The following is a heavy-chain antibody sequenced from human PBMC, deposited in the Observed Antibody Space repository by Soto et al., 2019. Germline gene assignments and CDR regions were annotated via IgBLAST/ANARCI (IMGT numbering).Heavy chain of an antibody. CDR1: GFTVSSNY. J-gene: IGHJ6*02. V-gene: IGHV3-53*01. Sequence: PGGSLRLSCAASGFTVSSNYMSWVRQAPGKGLEWVSVIYSGGSTYYADSVKGRFTISRDNSKNTLYLQMNSLRAEDTAVYYCARDKTIFGVDYYYYYGMDVWGQGTTVTVSS. CDR2: IYSGGST. CDR3: ARDKTIFGVDYYYYYGMDV. D-gene: IGHD3-3*01.